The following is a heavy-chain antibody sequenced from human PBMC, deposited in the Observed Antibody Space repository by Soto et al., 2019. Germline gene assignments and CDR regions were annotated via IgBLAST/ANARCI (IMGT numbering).Heavy chain of an antibody. CDR1: GGTFSSYA. D-gene: IGHD2-21*02. J-gene: IGHJ5*02. CDR2: IIPIFGTA. Sequence: GASVKVSCKASGGTFSSYAIGWVRQAPGQGLEWMGGIIPIFGTANYAQKFQGRVTITADESTSTAYMELSSLRSEDTAVYYCARDLGAYCGGDCHNWFDPWGQGTLVTVYS. CDR3: ARDLGAYCGGDCHNWFDP. V-gene: IGHV1-69*13.